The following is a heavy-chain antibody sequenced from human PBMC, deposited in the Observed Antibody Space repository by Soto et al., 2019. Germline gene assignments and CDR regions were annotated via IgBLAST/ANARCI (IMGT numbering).Heavy chain of an antibody. CDR2: VFHSGST. CDR3: ASHPLNWSDADS. Sequence: PSETLSLTCAVSGGSISSGGYSWSWIRQPPGKGLEWIGYVFHSGSTYYSPSLQSRVTISIDGSKNQFYLELASVTAADTGVYYCASHPLNWSDADSWGQGVLVTVSS. J-gene: IGHJ4*02. V-gene: IGHV4-30-2*01. D-gene: IGHD1-1*01. CDR1: GGSISSGGYS.